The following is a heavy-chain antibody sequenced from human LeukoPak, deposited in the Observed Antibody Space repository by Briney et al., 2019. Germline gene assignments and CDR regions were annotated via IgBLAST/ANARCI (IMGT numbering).Heavy chain of an antibody. CDR3: ARDYFYGELDY. Sequence: GGSLRLSCAASGFTFSSYSMNWVRQAPGKGLEWVSSISSSSYIYYADSVKGRFTISRDNAKNSLYLQMNSLRAEDTAVYYCARDYFYGELDYWGQGTLVTVSS. CDR2: ISSSSYI. D-gene: IGHD3-22*01. CDR1: GFTFSSYS. V-gene: IGHV3-21*01. J-gene: IGHJ4*02.